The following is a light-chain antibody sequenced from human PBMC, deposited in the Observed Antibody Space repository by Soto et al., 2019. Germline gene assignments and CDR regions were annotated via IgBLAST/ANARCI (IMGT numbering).Light chain of an antibody. V-gene: IGKV1-5*03. CDR1: QGISSW. CDR3: QQYDSYWT. Sequence: DIQMTQSPSTLSASIGDRVTITCRPSQGISSWMAWYQQKPGKAPKLLIYKASNLERGVPTRFSGSGSGTEITLTNSSLQPDDFATNYCQQYDSYWTFGQGTNVEV. J-gene: IGKJ1*01. CDR2: KAS.